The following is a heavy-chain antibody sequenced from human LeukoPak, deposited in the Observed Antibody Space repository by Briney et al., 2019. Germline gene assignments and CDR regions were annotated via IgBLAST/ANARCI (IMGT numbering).Heavy chain of an antibody. CDR3: TRDISSSWFDQ. J-gene: IGHJ5*02. Sequence: GGSLRLSCEASGFTFSAYAMTWVRQAPGQGLEWVSSIGSDNKPHYAASVKGRFTISRDNSKNTLNLQMNSLRAEDTAVYYCTRDISSSWFDQWGQGTPVTVSS. CDR1: GFTFSAYA. V-gene: IGHV3-69-1*01. CDR2: IGSDNKP. D-gene: IGHD6-19*01.